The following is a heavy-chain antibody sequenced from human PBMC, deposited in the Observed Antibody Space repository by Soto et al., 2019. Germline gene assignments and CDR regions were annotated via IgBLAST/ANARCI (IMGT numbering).Heavy chain of an antibody. CDR3: ARSGYCSGGSCPGYFQH. V-gene: IGHV1-69*13. CDR1: GGTFGSYA. D-gene: IGHD2-15*01. CDR2: IIPIFGTA. Sequence: SVKVSCKASGGTFGSYAISWVRQAPGQGLEWMGGIIPIFGTANYAQKFQGRVTITADGSTSTAYMELSSLRSEDTAVYYCARSGYCSGGSCPGYFQHWGQGTLVT. J-gene: IGHJ1*01.